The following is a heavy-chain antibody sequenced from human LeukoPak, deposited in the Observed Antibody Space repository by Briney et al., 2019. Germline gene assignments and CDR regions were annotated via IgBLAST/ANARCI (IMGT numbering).Heavy chain of an antibody. Sequence: GGSLRLSCAPSVFTFSNYEMHWVRQAPRKGVEWISYICSSGDTIFYADSVKGRFTVSRDNAKNSLSLEMNSLRAEDTAVYYCTKSLYYYASGTFNFFDPWGQGTLVTVSS. CDR3: TKSLYYYASGTFNFFDP. D-gene: IGHD3-10*01. J-gene: IGHJ5*02. CDR1: VFTFSNYE. CDR2: ICSSGDTI. V-gene: IGHV3-48*03.